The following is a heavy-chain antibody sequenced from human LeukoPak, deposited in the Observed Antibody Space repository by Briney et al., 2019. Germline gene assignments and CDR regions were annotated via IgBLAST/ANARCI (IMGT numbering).Heavy chain of an antibody. CDR1: GFTFSSYA. CDR2: ISGSAGKT. D-gene: IGHD4-11*01. V-gene: IGHV3-23*01. Sequence: GGSLRLSCAASGFTFSSYAMNWVRQAPGKGLEWVSSISGSAGKTYYADPVKGRFTISRDNSKNTLYLQMNSLRVEDTALYYCATPPTVTTINFWGQGTLVTVSS. J-gene: IGHJ4*02. CDR3: ATPPTVTTINF.